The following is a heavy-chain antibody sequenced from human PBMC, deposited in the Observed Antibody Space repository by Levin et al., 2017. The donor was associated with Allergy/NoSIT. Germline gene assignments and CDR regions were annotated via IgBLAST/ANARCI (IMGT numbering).Heavy chain of an antibody. CDR3: ARGPRCAVRSSTSCYAPEYFQH. CDR1: GFTFSSYW. Sequence: GESLKISCAASGFTFSSYWMSWVRQAPGKGLEWVANIKQDGSEKYYVDSVKGRFTISRDNAKNSLYLQMNSLRAEDTAVYYCARGPRCAVRSSTSCYAPEYFQHWGQGTLVTVSS. D-gene: IGHD2-2*01. J-gene: IGHJ1*01. CDR2: IKQDGSEK. V-gene: IGHV3-7*03.